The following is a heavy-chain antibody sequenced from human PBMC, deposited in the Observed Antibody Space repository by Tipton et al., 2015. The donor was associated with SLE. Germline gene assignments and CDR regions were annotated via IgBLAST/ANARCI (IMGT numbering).Heavy chain of an antibody. Sequence: TLSLTCTVSGASLSSFFWAWIRQPPGKGLEWIGEINHSGNTNFNPSLGSRVTVSVDTSNNQFSLRLSSVTAADTAVYYCAREIGGGSNDYWGQGTLVTVFS. CDR1: GASLSSFF. CDR3: AREIGGGSNDY. CDR2: INHSGNT. V-gene: IGHV4-34*01. J-gene: IGHJ4*02. D-gene: IGHD1-26*01.